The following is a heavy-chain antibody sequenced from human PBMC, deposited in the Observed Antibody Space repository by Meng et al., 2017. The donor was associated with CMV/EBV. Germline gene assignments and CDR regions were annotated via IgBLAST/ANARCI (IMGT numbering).Heavy chain of an antibody. D-gene: IGHD6-13*01. V-gene: IGHV1-2*02. J-gene: IGHJ6*02. CDR1: GYTLTGYY. CDR2: INPNSGGT. Sequence: ASVKVSCKASGYTLTGYYMHWVRQAPGQGLEWMGWINPNSGGTNYAQKFQGRVTMTRDTSISTAYMELSRLRSDDTAVYYCASHVYSSSWYTHYYYYYGMDVWGQGTTVTVSS. CDR3: ASHVYSSSWYTHYYYYYGMDV.